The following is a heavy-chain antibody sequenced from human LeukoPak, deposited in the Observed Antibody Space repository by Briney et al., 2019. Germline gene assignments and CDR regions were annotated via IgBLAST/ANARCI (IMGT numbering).Heavy chain of an antibody. J-gene: IGHJ4*02. Sequence: ASVKVSCKASGYAFTSYGISWVRQAPGQGLEWMGWISAYNGNTNYAQKLRGRVTMTTDTSTSTAYMELRSLRSDDTAVYYCARVVRLKVVPAAFDYWGQGTLVTVSS. V-gene: IGHV1-18*01. CDR3: ARVVRLKVVPAAFDY. CDR2: ISAYNGNT. CDR1: GYAFTSYG. D-gene: IGHD2-2*01.